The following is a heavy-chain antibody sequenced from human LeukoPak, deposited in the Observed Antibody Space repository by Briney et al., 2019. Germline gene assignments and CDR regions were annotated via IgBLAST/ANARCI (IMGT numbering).Heavy chain of an antibody. Sequence: GGSLRLSCAASGFTFSTYWMTWTRQAPEKGLEWVATIKPDGSEEYYVDSVKGRFTISRDNAKNSLYLQMNSLRAEDTAVYYCAKPSRSSSNEYWGQGTLVTVSS. D-gene: IGHD6-13*01. CDR3: AKPSRSSSNEY. CDR2: IKPDGSEE. V-gene: IGHV3-7*05. CDR1: GFTFSTYW. J-gene: IGHJ4*02.